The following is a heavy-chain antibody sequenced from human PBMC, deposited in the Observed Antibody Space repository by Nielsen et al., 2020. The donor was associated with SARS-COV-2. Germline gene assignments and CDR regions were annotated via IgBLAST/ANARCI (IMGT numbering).Heavy chain of an antibody. CDR1: GFTLSDYY. CDR2: ISRGSSSI. V-gene: IGHV3-11*01. J-gene: IGHJ4*02. Sequence: GGSLRLSCAASGFTLSDYYMSWIRQAPGKGLEWVASISRGSSSINYADSVKGRFTISRDNAKNSLYLQMNSLRAEDTALYYCAKVDYGDYVGGFDYWGQGTLVTVSS. CDR3: AKVDYGDYVGGFDY. D-gene: IGHD4-17*01.